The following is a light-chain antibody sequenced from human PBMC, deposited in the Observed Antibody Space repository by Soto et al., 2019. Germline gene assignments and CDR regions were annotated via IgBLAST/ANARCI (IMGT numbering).Light chain of an antibody. CDR1: QSISN. J-gene: IGKJ5*01. Sequence: IVLTQSPGTLSLSPGERATLSCRASQSISNLAWYQQKPGQAPRLLIYGASSRATGVPDRFSGSGSGTDFTLTISRREPEDFAVYSCQHYGGSPLVTFGQGTRLDI. CDR2: GAS. CDR3: QHYGGSPLVT. V-gene: IGKV3-20*01.